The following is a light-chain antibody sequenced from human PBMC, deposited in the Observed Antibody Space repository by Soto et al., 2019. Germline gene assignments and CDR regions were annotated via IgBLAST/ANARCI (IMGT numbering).Light chain of an antibody. V-gene: IGKV3-20*01. CDR3: WLYGSSPYN. CDR2: GAS. J-gene: IGKJ2*01. CDR1: QSVSSSD. Sequence: EIVLTQSPGTLSLSPGEIATLSCRASQSVSSSDLAWYQQKPGQAPRLLIYGASSRATGIPDRFSGSGSGTKFTLTISRREPEDFAVYYCWLYGSSPYNFVQGTKLEI.